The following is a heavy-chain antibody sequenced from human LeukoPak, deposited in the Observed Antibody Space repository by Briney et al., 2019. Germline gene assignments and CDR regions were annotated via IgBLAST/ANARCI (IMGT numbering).Heavy chain of an antibody. J-gene: IGHJ4*02. CDR1: GYTFTGYY. D-gene: IGHD3-9*01. CDR2: INPNTGGT. CDR3: ARAQSDVLTGSPDY. V-gene: IGHV1-2*02. Sequence: ASVKVSCKASGYTFTGYYMHWVRQAPGQGLEWMGWINPNTGGTNYAQNFQDRVTMTSDASISSAYMDLSRLTSDDTAVYYCARAQSDVLTGSPDYWGQGTLVTVS.